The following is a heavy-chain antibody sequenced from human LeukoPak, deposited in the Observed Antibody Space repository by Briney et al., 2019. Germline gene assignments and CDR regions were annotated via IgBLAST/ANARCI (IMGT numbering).Heavy chain of an antibody. J-gene: IGHJ6*03. Sequence: SETLSLTCTVSGGSIGTTNYYWGWLRQPPGKGLEWIGSIYYSETTYDNPSLESRVTISIETSKNQFSLKLSSVTAADTAVYYCARQRADYFYYYVDVWGKGTTVTLS. CDR3: ARQRADYFYYYVDV. CDR1: GGSIGTTNYY. V-gene: IGHV4-39*01. D-gene: IGHD3-9*01. CDR2: IYYSETT.